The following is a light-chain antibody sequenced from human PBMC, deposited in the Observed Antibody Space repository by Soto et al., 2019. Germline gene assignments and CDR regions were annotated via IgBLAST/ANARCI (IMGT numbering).Light chain of an antibody. CDR2: EVS. CDR1: SSDVGGYNY. Sequence: QSALTQPASVSGSPGQSITISCTGTSSDVGGYNYVSWYQQHPGKAPKFMIYEVSNRPSGVSNRFSGSKCGNTASLTISGHKAEDEADYYCSSYTSSSTWVFGGGTKLTVL. V-gene: IGLV2-14*01. CDR3: SSYTSSSTWV. J-gene: IGLJ2*01.